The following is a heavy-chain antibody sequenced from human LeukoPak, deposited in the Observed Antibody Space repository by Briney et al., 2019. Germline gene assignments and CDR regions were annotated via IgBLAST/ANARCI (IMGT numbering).Heavy chain of an antibody. CDR3: ARALGGFGEHYFDY. V-gene: IGHV3-30-3*01. CDR1: GFTFTSYA. CDR2: ISYDGSNK. D-gene: IGHD3-10*01. J-gene: IGHJ4*02. Sequence: GGPLRLSCAASGFTFTSYAMHWVRQAPGKGLEWVAVISYDGSNKYYADSVKGRFTISRDNSKNTLYLQMNSLRAEDTAVYYCARALGGFGEHYFDYWGQGTLVTVSS.